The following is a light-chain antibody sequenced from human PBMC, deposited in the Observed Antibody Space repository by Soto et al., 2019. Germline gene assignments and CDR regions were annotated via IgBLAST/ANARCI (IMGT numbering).Light chain of an antibody. CDR2: GAS. V-gene: IGKV3-20*01. Sequence: EIVLTQSPGTLSLSPGERATLSCRASQSVSSSYLAWYQQKPGQAPRLLIYGASSRATGTPDRFSGSGSGTDFTLNISRLEPEDWAVYYCQQYGSSPLITFGQGTRLEIK. CDR1: QSVSSSY. J-gene: IGKJ5*01. CDR3: QQYGSSPLIT.